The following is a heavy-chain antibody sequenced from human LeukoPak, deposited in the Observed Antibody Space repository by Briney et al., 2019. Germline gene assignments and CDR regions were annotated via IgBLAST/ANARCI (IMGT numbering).Heavy chain of an antibody. Sequence: GGSLRLSCVASGINVINSYMAWVRQAPGKGLEWVSSITSSSSYIYYADSVKGRFTISRDNAKNSLYLQMDSLRVEDTAEYYCARDPYSGNYGAYYYYYMDVWGKGTTVTVSS. V-gene: IGHV3-21*06. D-gene: IGHD1-26*01. CDR3: ARDPYSGNYGAYYYYYMDV. CDR1: GINVINSY. J-gene: IGHJ6*03. CDR2: ITSSSSYI.